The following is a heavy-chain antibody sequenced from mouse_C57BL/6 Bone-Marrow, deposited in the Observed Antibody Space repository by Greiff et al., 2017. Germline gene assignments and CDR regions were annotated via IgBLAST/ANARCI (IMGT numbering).Heavy chain of an antibody. V-gene: IGHV15-2*01. CDR2: ILPSIGRT. CDR1: DSEVFPIAY. D-gene: IGHD2-5*01. Sequence: QVQLKQSGSELRSPGSSVKLSCKDFDSEVFPIAYMSWVRQKPGHGFEWIGGILPSIGRTIYGEKFEDKATLDADTLSNTAYLELNSLTSEDSAIYYCARGASYYSNYNAMDYWGQGTSVTVSS. J-gene: IGHJ4*01. CDR3: ARGASYYSNYNAMDY.